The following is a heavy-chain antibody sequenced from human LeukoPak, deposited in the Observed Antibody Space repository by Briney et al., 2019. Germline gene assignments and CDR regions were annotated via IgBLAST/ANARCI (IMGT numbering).Heavy chain of an antibody. CDR1: GFTFSTFG. D-gene: IGHD2-8*02. V-gene: IGHV3-23*01. CDR2: ISGSGAGT. CDR3: ATYRQVLLPFES. Sequence: PGGSLRLSCSASGFTFSTFGMSWVRQAPGRGLEWVSAISGSGAGTYYADSVKGRFTISRDNSKSTLSLQMNSLRAEDTAIYYCATYRQVLLPFESWGQGTLVTVSS. J-gene: IGHJ4*02.